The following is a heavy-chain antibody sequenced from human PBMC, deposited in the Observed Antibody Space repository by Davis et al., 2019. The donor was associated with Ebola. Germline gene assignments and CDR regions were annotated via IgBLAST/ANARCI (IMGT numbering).Heavy chain of an antibody. CDR2: ISSNGGST. V-gene: IGHV3-64D*06. CDR3: VKVGDILLWFGESDY. CDR1: GFTFSSYA. D-gene: IGHD3-10*01. Sequence: PGGSLRLSCSASGFTFSSYAMHWVRQAPGKGLEYVSAISSNGGSTYYADSVKGRFTISRDNSKNTLYLQMSSLRAEDTAVYYCVKVGDILLWFGESDYWGQGTLVTVSS. J-gene: IGHJ4*02.